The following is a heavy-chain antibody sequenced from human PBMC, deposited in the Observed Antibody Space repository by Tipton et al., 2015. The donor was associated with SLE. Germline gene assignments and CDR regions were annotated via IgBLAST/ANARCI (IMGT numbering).Heavy chain of an antibody. CDR3: ARDTIFGIIITDY. V-gene: IGHV1-18*01. Sequence: QSGAEVKKPGASVKVSCKASGYTFNSYGISWVRQAPGQGLEWMGWISGYNGNTNYAQKFQGRITMTTETSTTTAYMELRSLRSDDTAMYYCARDTIFGIIITDYWGQGTLVTVSS. CDR2: ISGYNGNT. CDR1: GYTFNSYG. J-gene: IGHJ4*02. D-gene: IGHD3-3*01.